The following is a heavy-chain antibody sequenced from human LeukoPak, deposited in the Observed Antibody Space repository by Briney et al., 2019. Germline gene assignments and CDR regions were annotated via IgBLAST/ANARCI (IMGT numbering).Heavy chain of an antibody. CDR1: GYTFTGYY. Sequence: ASVKVSCKASGYTFTGYYMHWVRQAPGQGLEWMGWINPNSGGTNHAQKFQGRVTMTRDTSISTAYMELSRLRSDDTAVYYCAVYYYGSGSYPSDWGSDAFDIWGQGTMVTVSS. CDR3: AVYYYGSGSYPSDWGSDAFDI. J-gene: IGHJ3*02. V-gene: IGHV1-2*02. CDR2: INPNSGGT. D-gene: IGHD3-10*01.